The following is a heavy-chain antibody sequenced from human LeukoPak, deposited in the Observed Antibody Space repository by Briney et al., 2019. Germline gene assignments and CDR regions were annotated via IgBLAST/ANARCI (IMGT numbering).Heavy chain of an antibody. Sequence: GRSLRLSCAASGFTFSSYGMHWVRQAPGKGLEWVAVIWYDGSNKYYADSVKGRFTISRDNSKNTLYLQMNSLRAEDTAVYYCARGGYYDSSGSPHWGQGTLVIVSP. V-gene: IGHV3-33*01. CDR1: GFTFSSYG. CDR2: IWYDGSNK. D-gene: IGHD3-22*01. J-gene: IGHJ4*02. CDR3: ARGGYYDSSGSPH.